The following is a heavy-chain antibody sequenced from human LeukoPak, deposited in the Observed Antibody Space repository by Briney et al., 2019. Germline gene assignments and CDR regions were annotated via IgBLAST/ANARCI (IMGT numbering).Heavy chain of an antibody. J-gene: IGHJ3*02. D-gene: IGHD6-19*01. CDR3: ARGDLSPNIAVAGTGFFDI. CDR1: GGSFSGYY. V-gene: IGHV4-34*01. CDR2: INHSGST. Sequence: SETLSLTCAVYGGSFSGYYWSWIRQPPGKGLEWIGEINHSGSTNYNPSLKSRVTISVDTSKNQFSLKLSSVTAADTAVYYCARGDLSPNIAVAGTGFFDIWGQGTMVTVSS.